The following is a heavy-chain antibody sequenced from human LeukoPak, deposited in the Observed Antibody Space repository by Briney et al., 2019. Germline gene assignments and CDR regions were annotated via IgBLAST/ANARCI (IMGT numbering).Heavy chain of an antibody. V-gene: IGHV4-59*01. CDR1: GGSISSYY. CDR2: IYYSGST. J-gene: IGHJ4*02. Sequence: SETLSLTCTVSGGSISSYYWSWIRQPPGKGLEWIGYIYYSGSTNYNPSLKSRVTISVDTSKNQFSLKLSSVTAADTAVYYCARSKDYYDSSGYYFGTIDYWGQGTLVTVSS. CDR3: ARSKDYYDSSGYYFGTIDY. D-gene: IGHD3-22*01.